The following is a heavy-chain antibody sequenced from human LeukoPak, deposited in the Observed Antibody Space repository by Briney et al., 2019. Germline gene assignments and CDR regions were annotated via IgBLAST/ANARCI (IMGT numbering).Heavy chain of an antibody. CDR1: GGAIGSGTYY. V-gene: IGHV4-39*01. J-gene: IGHJ5*02. Sequence: SHTLSITRTASGGAIGSGTYYCGSIRQPPGKGLEWIGSIYYSGSTFYNPSLKSRVIMSAATSKSQFSLMLTSVTAADTAVYYCARHMRDCSGGYCFFNWFDPWGQGTLVTVSS. CDR2: IYYSGST. CDR3: ARHMRDCSGGYCFFNWFDP. D-gene: IGHD2-15*01.